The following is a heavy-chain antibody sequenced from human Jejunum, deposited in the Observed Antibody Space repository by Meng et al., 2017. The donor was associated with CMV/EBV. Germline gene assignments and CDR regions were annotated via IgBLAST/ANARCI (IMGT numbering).Heavy chain of an antibody. CDR2: FVPALGIA. J-gene: IGHJ4*02. Sequence: GNFNSDTISWVRQAPGQGLEWMGRFVPALGIANYAQKFQGRVTITADKSTSTAYMELSRLTSEDTAVYYCARGRYPDYYDSSGCLGYWGQGTLVTVSS. CDR3: ARGRYPDYYDSSGCLGY. V-gene: IGHV1-69*02. CDR1: GNFNSDT. D-gene: IGHD3-22*01.